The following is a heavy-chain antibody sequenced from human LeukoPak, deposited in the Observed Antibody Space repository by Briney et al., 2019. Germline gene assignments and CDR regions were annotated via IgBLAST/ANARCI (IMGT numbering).Heavy chain of an antibody. V-gene: IGHV1-3*03. CDR1: GYTFTSYA. CDR3: ARGAYDFWSGYPGHLDY. Sequence: GASVKVSCKASGYTFTSYAMHWVRQAPGQRLEWIGWITASNGNTKYSQEFQGRVTITRDTSASTAYMELSSLRSEDMAVYYCARGAYDFWSGYPGHLDYWGQGTLVTVSS. D-gene: IGHD3-3*01. J-gene: IGHJ4*02. CDR2: ITASNGNT.